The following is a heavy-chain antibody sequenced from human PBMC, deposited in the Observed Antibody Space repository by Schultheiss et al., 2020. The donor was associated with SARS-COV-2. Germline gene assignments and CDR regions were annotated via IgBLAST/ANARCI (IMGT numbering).Heavy chain of an antibody. D-gene: IGHD6-13*01. J-gene: IGHJ4*02. CDR3: TKGAAGTVY. CDR2: ISYDGSNK. V-gene: IGHV3-30*12. Sequence: GESLKISCAASGFTFSSYGMHWVRQAPGKGLEWVAVISYDGSNKYYADSVKGRFTISRDDSKNTAYLQMNSLKTEDTAVYYCTKGAAGTVYWGQGTLVTVSS. CDR1: GFTFSSYG.